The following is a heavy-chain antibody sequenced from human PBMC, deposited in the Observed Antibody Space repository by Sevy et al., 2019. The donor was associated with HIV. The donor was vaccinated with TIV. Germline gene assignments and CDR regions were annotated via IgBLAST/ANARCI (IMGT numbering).Heavy chain of an antibody. CDR2: IRGSGGST. CDR1: GFTFSSYA. D-gene: IGHD3-22*01. J-gene: IGHJ4*02. CDR3: AKTTMIFDY. V-gene: IGHV3-23*01. Sequence: GGSLRLSCAASGFTFSSYAMSWVRQAPGKGLEWVSFIRGSGGSTYYADSVKGRFTISRDNSKNTLYLQINSLRAEDTALYYCAKTTMIFDYWGQGALVNVSS.